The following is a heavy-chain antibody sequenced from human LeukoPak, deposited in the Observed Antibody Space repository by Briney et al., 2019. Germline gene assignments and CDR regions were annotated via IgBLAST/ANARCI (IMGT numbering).Heavy chain of an antibody. D-gene: IGHD2-2*01. CDR2: INWNGGST. CDR1: GFTFDDYG. V-gene: IGHV3-20*04. J-gene: IGHJ4*02. CDR3: ARVGRPQPTYYFDY. Sequence: GGSLRLSCAASGFTFDDYGMSWVRQAPGKGLEWVSGINWNGGSTGYADSVKGRFTISRDNAKNSLYLQMNSLRAEDTALYYCARVGRPQPTYYFDYWGQGTLVTVSS.